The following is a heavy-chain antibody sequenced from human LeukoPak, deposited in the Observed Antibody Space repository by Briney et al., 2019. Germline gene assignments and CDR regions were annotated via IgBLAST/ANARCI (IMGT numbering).Heavy chain of an antibody. V-gene: IGHV3-7*01. Sequence: GGSLRLSCAASGFTFSSYAMSWVRQAPGKGLEWVANIKQDGSEKYYVDSVKGRFTISRDNAKNSLYLQMNSLRAEDTAVYYCARDVSRWLQLGSYYFDYWGQGTLVTVSS. J-gene: IGHJ4*02. CDR1: GFTFSSYA. D-gene: IGHD5-24*01. CDR3: ARDVSRWLQLGSYYFDY. CDR2: IKQDGSEK.